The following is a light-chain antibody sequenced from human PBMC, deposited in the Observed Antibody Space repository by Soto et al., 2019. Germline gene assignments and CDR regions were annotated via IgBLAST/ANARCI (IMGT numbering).Light chain of an antibody. Sequence: QSVLTQPPSVSGAPGQKVTISCTRSSSNIGAAYDVHWYQHLPGTAPKLLIYGNNNRPSGVPDRFSGSKSGTSASLAITGLQAEDEADYHCQSYDSSLSGWVFGGGTKLT. V-gene: IGLV1-40*01. J-gene: IGLJ3*02. CDR2: GNN. CDR3: QSYDSSLSGWV. CDR1: SSNIGAAYD.